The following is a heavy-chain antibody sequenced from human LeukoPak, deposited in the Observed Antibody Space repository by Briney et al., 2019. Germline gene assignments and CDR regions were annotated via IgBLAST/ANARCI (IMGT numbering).Heavy chain of an antibody. CDR3: AKVGSSSWYYFDY. J-gene: IGHJ4*02. V-gene: IGHV3-23*01. D-gene: IGHD6-13*01. Sequence: PGGPLRLPCAASGFTFSSYAMSWLRQAPGKGLEWVSAISGSGGSTYYADSVKGRFTISRDNSKNTLYLQMNSLRAEDTAVYYCAKVGSSSWYYFDYWGQGTLVTVSS. CDR2: ISGSGGST. CDR1: GFTFSSYA.